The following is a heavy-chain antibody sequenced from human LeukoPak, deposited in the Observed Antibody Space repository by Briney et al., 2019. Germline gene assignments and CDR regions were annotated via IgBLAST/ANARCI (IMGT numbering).Heavy chain of an antibody. D-gene: IGHD6-13*01. J-gene: IGHJ4*02. V-gene: IGHV3-23*01. CDR2: ISGSGGST. Sequence: PGGSLRLSCAASGFTFDDYAMHWVRQAPGKGLEWVSGISGSGGSTYYADSVKGRFTISRDNSKNTLYLQMNSLRAEDTAVYYCAKDLRAAGTGFDYWGQGTLVTVSS. CDR3: AKDLRAAGTGFDY. CDR1: GFTFDDYA.